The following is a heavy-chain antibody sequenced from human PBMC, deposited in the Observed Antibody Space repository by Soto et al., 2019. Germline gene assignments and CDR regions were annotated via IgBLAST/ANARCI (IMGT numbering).Heavy chain of an antibody. D-gene: IGHD1-26*01. CDR3: ARGLQWDLLGPLFDY. CDR1: GYTFTSYG. V-gene: IGHV1-18*01. J-gene: IGHJ4*02. Sequence: QVQLVQSGAEVKKPGASVKVSCKASGYTFTSYGISWVRQAPGQGLEWMGWISAYNGNTNYAQKLPGRVTMTTDTSTSTAYRELRSLRSHDTAVYYCARGLQWDLLGPLFDYWGQGTLVTVSS. CDR2: ISAYNGNT.